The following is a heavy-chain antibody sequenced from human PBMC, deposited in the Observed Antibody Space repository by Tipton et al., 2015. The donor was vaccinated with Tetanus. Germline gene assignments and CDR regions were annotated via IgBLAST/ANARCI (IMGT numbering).Heavy chain of an antibody. V-gene: IGHV4-39*01. J-gene: IGHJ6*03. CDR3: ARHVEQLVPYYYYYMDV. CDR2: IYYSGST. Sequence: TLSFTCTVSGGSISSSSYYWGWIRRPPGKGLEWIGSIYYSGSTYYNPSLKSRLTISVDTSKNQFSLKLSSVTAADTAVYYCARHVEQLVPYYYYYMDVWGEGTTVTVSS. D-gene: IGHD6-6*01. CDR1: GGSISSSSYY.